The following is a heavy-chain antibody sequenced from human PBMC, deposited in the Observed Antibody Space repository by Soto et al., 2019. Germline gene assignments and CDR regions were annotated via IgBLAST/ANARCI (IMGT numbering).Heavy chain of an antibody. CDR2: ISSSSSTI. J-gene: IGHJ4*02. CDR3: VIDVRYSYGPIDF. Sequence: GGSLRLSCAASGFTFSSYSMNWVRQAPGKGLEWVSYISSSSSTIYYADSVKGRFTISRDNAKNSLYLQMNSLRAEDTAVYYFVIDVRYSYGPIDFRGQGTLVTVSS. CDR1: GFTFSSYS. V-gene: IGHV3-48*01. D-gene: IGHD5-18*01.